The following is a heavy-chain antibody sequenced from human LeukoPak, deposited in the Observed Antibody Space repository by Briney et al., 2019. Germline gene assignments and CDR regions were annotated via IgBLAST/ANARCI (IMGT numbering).Heavy chain of an antibody. CDR1: GFTFSNYG. Sequence: PGRSLRLSCAASGFTFSNYGMHWVRQAPGKGLEWVVVIWYEGSNKYYADSVKGRFTISRDNSKNTLYMQMNSLRVEDTAVYYCATAPRGGDYEDYWGQGTLVTASS. CDR2: IWYEGSNK. V-gene: IGHV3-33*01. J-gene: IGHJ4*02. D-gene: IGHD4-17*01. CDR3: ATAPRGGDYEDY.